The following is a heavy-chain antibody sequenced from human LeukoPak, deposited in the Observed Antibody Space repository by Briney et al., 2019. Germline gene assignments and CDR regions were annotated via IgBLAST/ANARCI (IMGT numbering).Heavy chain of an antibody. D-gene: IGHD2-15*01. CDR1: GGSITSSSFS. J-gene: IGHJ4*02. CDR2: IYYSGSS. Sequence: PSETLSLTCTVSGGSITSSSFSWGWIRQPPGKGLDWIGNIYYSGSSYYNPSLKSRVTISVDTSNNHFSLKLSSVTAADTAVYYCARGTRYCGGGYPSCFDYWGQRTLVTVSS. V-gene: IGHV4-39*07. CDR3: ARGTRYCGGGYPSCFDY.